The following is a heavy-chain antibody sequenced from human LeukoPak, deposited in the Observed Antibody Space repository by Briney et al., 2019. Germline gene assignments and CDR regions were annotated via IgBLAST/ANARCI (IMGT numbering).Heavy chain of an antibody. CDR2: IDDSGST. V-gene: IGHV4-59*08. J-gene: IGHJ5*02. CDR3: ARQVRFSGAPYNWFDP. CDR1: GGSISSYY. Sequence: SETLSLTCIVSGGSISSYYWSWIRQSPGRGLEWIGYIDDSGSTIYNPSLKSRVSLSVDTSKNEFSLQLSSVTAADTAVYFCARQVRFSGAPYNWFDPWGQGTLVTVSS.